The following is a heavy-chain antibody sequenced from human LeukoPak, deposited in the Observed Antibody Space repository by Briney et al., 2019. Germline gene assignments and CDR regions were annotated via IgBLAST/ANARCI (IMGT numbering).Heavy chain of an antibody. CDR1: GFTFRNYW. J-gene: IGHJ6*03. Sequence: GGSLRLSCAASGFTFRNYWVNWVRQAPGKGLEWVANINEDGSEKYYVDSVKGRFTISRDNAKNSLYLQMNSLRAEDTAVYYCARDSSEMSYNYYYYYMDVWGKGTTVTVSS. V-gene: IGHV3-7*01. CDR3: ARDSSEMSYNYYYYYMDV. D-gene: IGHD2-2*01. CDR2: INEDGSEK.